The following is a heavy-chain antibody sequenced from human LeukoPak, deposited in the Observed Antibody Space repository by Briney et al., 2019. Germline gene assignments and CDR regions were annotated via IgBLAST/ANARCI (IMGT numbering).Heavy chain of an antibody. V-gene: IGHV1-18*04. CDR2: ISAYNGNT. Sequence: ASVKVSCKASGYTFTSYGISWVRQAPGQGLEWMGWISAYNGNTNYAQKLQGRVTVTTDTSTSTAYMELRSLRSDDTAVYYCARDVPVVPAATSSDYWGQGTLVTVSS. J-gene: IGHJ4*02. D-gene: IGHD2-2*01. CDR3: ARDVPVVPAATSSDY. CDR1: GYTFTSYG.